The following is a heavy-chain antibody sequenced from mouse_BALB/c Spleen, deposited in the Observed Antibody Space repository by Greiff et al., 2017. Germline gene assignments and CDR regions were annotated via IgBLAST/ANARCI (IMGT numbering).Heavy chain of an antibody. J-gene: IGHJ2*01. Sequence: QVQLQQPGAELVRPGASVKLSCKASGYTFTSYWINWVKQRPGQGLEWIGNIYPSDSYTNYNQKFKDKATLTVDKSSSTAYMQLSSPTSEDSAVYYCTREGGNYFDYWGQGTTLTVAS. CDR3: TREGGNYFDY. CDR1: GYTFTSYW. CDR2: IYPSDSYT. D-gene: IGHD1-1*02. V-gene: IGHV1-69*02.